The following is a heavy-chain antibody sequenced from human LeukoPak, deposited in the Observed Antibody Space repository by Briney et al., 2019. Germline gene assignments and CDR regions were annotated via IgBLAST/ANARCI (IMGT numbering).Heavy chain of an antibody. D-gene: IGHD3-10*01. CDR3: ARDQYYYDSGSYYNGPDGFDP. V-gene: IGHV1-46*01. CDR2: INPSGGST. CDR1: GYTFTSYY. J-gene: IGHJ5*02. Sequence: ASVKVSCKASGYTFTSYYMHWVRQAPGQGLEWMGIINPSGGSTSYALKFQGRVTMTRDTSTTTVYMELSSLRSEDTAVYYCARDQYYYDSGSYYNGPDGFDPWGQGTLVTVSS.